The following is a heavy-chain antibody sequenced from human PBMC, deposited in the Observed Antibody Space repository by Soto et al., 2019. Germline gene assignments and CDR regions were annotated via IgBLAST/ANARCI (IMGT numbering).Heavy chain of an antibody. CDR1: GYSFATFW. CDR3: ARQKLWMATINNDAFDV. V-gene: IGHV5-10-1*01. D-gene: IGHD2-21*01. Sequence: PGESLKISCKGSGYSFATFWISWVRQMPGKGLEWMGTVDPSDSYTNYSPSFQGHVTISADKSISTAYLQWSSLKVSDTAIYYCARQKLWMATINNDAFDVWGQGTKVTVSS. CDR2: VDPSDSYT. J-gene: IGHJ3*01.